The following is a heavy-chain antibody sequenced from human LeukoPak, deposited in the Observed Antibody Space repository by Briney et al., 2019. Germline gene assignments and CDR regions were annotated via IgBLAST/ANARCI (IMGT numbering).Heavy chain of an antibody. V-gene: IGHV3-23*01. J-gene: IGHJ3*02. CDR1: GFTFSNFA. D-gene: IGHD3-22*01. Sequence: GGSLRLSCAASGFTFSNFAMSWVRQAPGKGLEWVSVISVRGGNTFYADSVKGRFTISRDNSKNTLYLQMDSLRAEDTAVYYCAKDRLYSSGFQWGAFGIWGQGTMVTVSS. CDR2: ISVRGGNT. CDR3: AKDRLYSSGFQWGAFGI.